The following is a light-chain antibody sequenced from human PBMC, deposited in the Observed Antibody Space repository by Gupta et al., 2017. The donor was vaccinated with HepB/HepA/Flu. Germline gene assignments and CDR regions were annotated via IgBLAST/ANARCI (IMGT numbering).Light chain of an antibody. Sequence: QPVLTHSSSASASLGSSVKPTCTLSSGHSTYIIAWHPQQPGNAPQYLMRLELNGNYNRGIAGRDRSSAYGSGAARYLTISYVEAEDEDYYYCETWDSNIRVFGGGTKLTVL. V-gene: IGLV4-60*03. CDR2: LELNGNY. CDR3: ETWDSNIRV. CDR1: SGHSTYI. J-gene: IGLJ3*02.